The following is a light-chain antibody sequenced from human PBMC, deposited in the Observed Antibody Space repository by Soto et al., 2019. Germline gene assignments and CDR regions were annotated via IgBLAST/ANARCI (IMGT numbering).Light chain of an antibody. CDR1: QSVSSY. CDR2: DAS. CDR3: QQRSNLLT. J-gene: IGKJ4*01. Sequence: EIVLTQSPATLSVSPGERATLSCRASQSVSSYLAWYQQKPGQAPRLLIYDASNRATGIPARFSGSGSGTDFTLTISSLEPEDFAVYYCQQRSNLLTFGGGTKVDIK. V-gene: IGKV3-11*01.